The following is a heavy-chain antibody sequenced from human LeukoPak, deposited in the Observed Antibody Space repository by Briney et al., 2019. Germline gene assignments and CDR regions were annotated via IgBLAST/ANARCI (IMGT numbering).Heavy chain of an antibody. V-gene: IGHV4-39*07. CDR3: ARLDIVVVPATAFDY. J-gene: IGHJ4*02. D-gene: IGHD2-2*01. Sequence: ASETLSLTCTVSGGSISSRSYYWGWIRQPPGKGLEWIGSINYSGTTYHNPSLKTRVTISVDTSKNQFSLKLSSVTAADTAVYYCARLDIVVVPATAFDYWGQGTLVTVSS. CDR2: INYSGTT. CDR1: GGSISSRSYY.